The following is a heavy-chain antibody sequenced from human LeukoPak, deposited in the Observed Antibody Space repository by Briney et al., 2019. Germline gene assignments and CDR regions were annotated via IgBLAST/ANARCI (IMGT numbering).Heavy chain of an antibody. Sequence: GGSLRLSCPASGFTFRSYAMSWVRQAPGKRLEWVSAISSSSTNTYYADSVKGRFTISRDNSKNTLYLQMSSLKAEDTAVYYCAKPSSGYGSFDSWGQGTLVTVSS. CDR3: AKPSSGYGSFDS. J-gene: IGHJ4*02. V-gene: IGHV3-23*01. CDR2: ISSSSTNT. D-gene: IGHD6-19*01. CDR1: GFTFRSYA.